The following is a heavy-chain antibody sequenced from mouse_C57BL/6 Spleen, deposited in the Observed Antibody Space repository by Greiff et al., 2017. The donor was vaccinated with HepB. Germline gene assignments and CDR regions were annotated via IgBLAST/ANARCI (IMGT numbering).Heavy chain of an antibody. D-gene: IGHD2-5*01. V-gene: IGHV1-69*01. J-gene: IGHJ3*01. CDR2: IDPSDSYT. CDR3: ARGSNLVGFAY. Sequence: QQSCKASGYTFTSYWMHWVKQRPGQGLEWIGEIDPSDSYTNYNQKFKGKSTLTVDKSSSTAYMQLSSLTSEDSAVYYCARGSNLVGFAYWGQGTLVTVSA. CDR1: GYTFTSYW.